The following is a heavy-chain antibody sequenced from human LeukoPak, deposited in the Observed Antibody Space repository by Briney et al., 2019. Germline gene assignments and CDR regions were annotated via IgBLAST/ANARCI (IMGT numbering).Heavy chain of an antibody. CDR3: ARAHRYGDYYYYGMDV. D-gene: IGHD4/OR15-4a*01. Sequence: ASVKVSCKASGYTFTSYDINWVRQATGQGLEWMEWMNPNSGNTGYAQKFQGRVTMTRNTSISTAYMELSSLRSEDTAVYYCARAHRYGDYYYYGMDVWGQGTTVTVSS. J-gene: IGHJ6*02. CDR2: MNPNSGNT. CDR1: GYTFTSYD. V-gene: IGHV1-8*01.